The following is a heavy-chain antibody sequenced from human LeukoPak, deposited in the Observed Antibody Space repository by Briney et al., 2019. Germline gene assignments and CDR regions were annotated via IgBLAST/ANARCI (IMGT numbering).Heavy chain of an antibody. D-gene: IGHD3-16*02. V-gene: IGHV3-74*01. CDR1: GFSFGGFA. Sequence: GGSLRLSCAASGFSFGGFAMTWVRQAPGKGLVWVSRINSDGSTTTYADSVKGRFTISRDNPKNTLYPQMNSLRVEDTAVYYCARGRLGELSSNPDAFDIWGQGTMVTVSS. J-gene: IGHJ3*02. CDR3: ARGRLGELSSNPDAFDI. CDR2: INSDGSTT.